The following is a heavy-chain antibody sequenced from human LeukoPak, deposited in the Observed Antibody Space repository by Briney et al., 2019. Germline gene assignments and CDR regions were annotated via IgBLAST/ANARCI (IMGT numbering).Heavy chain of an antibody. Sequence: PSETLSLTCAVYGGPFSGYYWSWIRQPPGKGLEWIGEINHSGSTNYNPSLKSRVTISVDTSKNQFSLKLSSVTAADTAVYYCARGGYYDFWSGFYFDYWGQGTLVTVSS. CDR3: ARGGYYDFWSGFYFDY. V-gene: IGHV4-34*01. CDR2: INHSGST. D-gene: IGHD3-3*01. CDR1: GGPFSGYY. J-gene: IGHJ4*02.